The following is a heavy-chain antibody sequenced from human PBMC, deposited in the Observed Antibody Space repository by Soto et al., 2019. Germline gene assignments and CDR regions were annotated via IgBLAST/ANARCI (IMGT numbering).Heavy chain of an antibody. J-gene: IGHJ5*02. CDR2: IYYSGST. D-gene: IGHD2-2*01. Sequence: SETLSLTCTVSGGSISGNSYYWAWIRQPPGKGLEWIGNIYYSGSTYYNPSLKSRVTISVDTSKNQFSLKLSSVTAADTAVYYCASSRVPNTPAPTPNNWFDPWGQGTLVTVSS. V-gene: IGHV4-39*01. CDR3: ASSRVPNTPAPTPNNWFDP. CDR1: GGSISGNSYY.